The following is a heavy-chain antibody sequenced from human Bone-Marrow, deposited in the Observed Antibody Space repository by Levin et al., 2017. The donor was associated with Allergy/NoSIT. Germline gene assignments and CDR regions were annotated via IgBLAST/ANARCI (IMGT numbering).Heavy chain of an antibody. CDR1: AYTFTDYN. J-gene: IGHJ4*01. CDR2: INPRGGRT. CDR3: LASGSYSDLYFDH. D-gene: IGHD1-26*01. V-gene: IGHV1-46*01. Sequence: RPGGSLRLSCKASAYTFTDYNMHWVRQAPGQGLEWMGMINPRGGRTTYAQRFKGRVSVTRDTSASTVYLKVGSLRSDDTAVYYCLASGSYSDLYFDHWGHGTLVTVSS.